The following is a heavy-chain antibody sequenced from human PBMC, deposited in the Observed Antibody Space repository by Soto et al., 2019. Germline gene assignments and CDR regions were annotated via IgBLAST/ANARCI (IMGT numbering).Heavy chain of an antibody. CDR1: GGSISPYY. D-gene: IGHD1-1*01. CDR2: IYASGGT. Sequence: PSETLSLTCSVSGGSISPYYWSWIRQPAGKGLEWIGRIYASGGTNYNPSLKSRVTMSVATSKNQFSLKLTSVTAADTATYYCARGGMVIIPTATAFDYWGQGTLVTVSS. V-gene: IGHV4-4*07. CDR3: ARGGMVIIPTATAFDY. J-gene: IGHJ4*02.